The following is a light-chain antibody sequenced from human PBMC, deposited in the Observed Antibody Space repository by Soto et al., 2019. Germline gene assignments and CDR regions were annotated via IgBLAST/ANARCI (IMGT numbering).Light chain of an antibody. CDR3: QSYDSSLSGVV. J-gene: IGLJ2*01. Sequence: QSVLTQQPSVSGAPGQRVTISCTGGSSNIGAGYDVHWYQQLPGTAPKLLIYGNSNRPSGVPDRFSGSKSGTSASLAITGLQAEDEADYYCQSYDSSLSGVVFGGGTKLTVL. V-gene: IGLV1-40*01. CDR2: GNS. CDR1: SSNIGAGYD.